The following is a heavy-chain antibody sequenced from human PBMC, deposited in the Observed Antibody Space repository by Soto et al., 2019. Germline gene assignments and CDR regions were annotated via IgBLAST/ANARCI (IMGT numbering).Heavy chain of an antibody. CDR3: ARHSRSVVVVAASHVAFDI. D-gene: IGHD2-15*01. CDR1: GGSISSSSYY. CDR2: IYYSGST. V-gene: IGHV4-39*01. Sequence: SETLSLTCTVSGGSISSSSYYWGWIRQPPGKGLEWIGSIYYSGSTYYNPSLKSRVTISVDTSKNQFPLKLSSVTAADTAVYYCARHSRSVVVVAASHVAFDIWGQGTMVTVAS. J-gene: IGHJ3*02.